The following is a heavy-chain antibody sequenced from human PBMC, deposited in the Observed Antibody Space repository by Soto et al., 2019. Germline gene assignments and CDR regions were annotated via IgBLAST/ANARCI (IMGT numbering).Heavy chain of an antibody. D-gene: IGHD2-2*01. J-gene: IGHJ3*01. CDR2: ISYSGTT. V-gene: IGHV4-39*01. CDR1: GGSISRTSDY. CDR3: ARHDLGDQRGTLGAFDL. Sequence: QLQLQESGPGLVKPSGTLSLTCSVSGGSISRTSDYWAWIRQPPGKRLEWIGSISYSGTTYYSPYLKSRVTISGDTSKNQFSLNLNSVTAADTAVYSCARHDLGDQRGTLGAFDLWGQGTMVTVSS.